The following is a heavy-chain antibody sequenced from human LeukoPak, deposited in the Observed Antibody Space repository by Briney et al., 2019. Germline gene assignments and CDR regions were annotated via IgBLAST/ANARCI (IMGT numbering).Heavy chain of an antibody. CDR1: GYTFSTFG. D-gene: IGHD1-26*01. CDR3: ARDWDGRSDCFDP. J-gene: IGHJ5*02. Sequence: ASVKASCQASGYTFSTFGISWVRQAPGHGLEWMGYISGRSDDINYAQNFEGRLTMTTDTSTSTAYMELVSLTSDDTAVYYCARDWDGRSDCFDPWGQGTLVIVSS. CDR2: ISGRSDDI. V-gene: IGHV1-18*01.